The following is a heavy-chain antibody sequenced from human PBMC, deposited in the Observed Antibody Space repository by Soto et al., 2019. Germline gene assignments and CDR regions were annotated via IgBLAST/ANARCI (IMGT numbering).Heavy chain of an antibody. V-gene: IGHV1-69*01. Sequence: QVQLVQSGAEVKKPGSSVKVSCKASGDAFTNYIFDWVRQAPGQGLEWMGGIIPMFVTPKYAQTLQDRVTISGDVSTSTAYLELTSLRFDDTAVYYCARGRDQPPGGLYFDSWGEGTRVTVSS. J-gene: IGHJ4*02. CDR1: GDAFTNYI. D-gene: IGHD2-2*01. CDR3: ARGRDQPPGGLYFDS. CDR2: IIPMFVTP.